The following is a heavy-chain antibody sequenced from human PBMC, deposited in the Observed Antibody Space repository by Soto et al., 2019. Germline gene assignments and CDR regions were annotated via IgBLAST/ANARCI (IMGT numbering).Heavy chain of an antibody. J-gene: IGHJ6*02. CDR3: ARDLRERCSSTSCPHYYYYYGMDV. CDR2: IIPIFGTA. CDR1: GGTFSSYA. Sequence: QVQLVQSGAEVKKPGSSVKVSCKASGGTFSSYAISWVRQAPGQGLEWMGGIIPIFGTANYAQKFQVRVTITADKSTSTAHMELSSLRSEDTAVYYCARDLRERCSSTSCPHYYYYYGMDVWGQGTTVTVSS. V-gene: IGHV1-69*06. D-gene: IGHD2-2*01.